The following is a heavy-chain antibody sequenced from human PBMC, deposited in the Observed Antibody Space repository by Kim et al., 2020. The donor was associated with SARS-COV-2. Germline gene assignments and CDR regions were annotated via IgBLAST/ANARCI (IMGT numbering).Heavy chain of an antibody. CDR2: ISWNSGSI. Sequence: GGSLRLSCAASGFKFDDYAMHWVRQAPGKGLEWVSGISWNSGSIGYADSLKGRFTISRDNAKNSLYLQMNSLRAEDTALYYCAKDILQQWSLDNDAFDIWGQGTMVTVSS. D-gene: IGHD6-19*01. CDR1: GFKFDDYA. J-gene: IGHJ3*02. V-gene: IGHV3-9*01. CDR3: AKDILQQWSLDNDAFDI.